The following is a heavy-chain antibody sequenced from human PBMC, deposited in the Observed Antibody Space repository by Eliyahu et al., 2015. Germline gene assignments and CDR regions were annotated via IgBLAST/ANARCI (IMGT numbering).Heavy chain of an antibody. V-gene: IGHV3-30*01. Sequence: QVQLVESGGGVVQPGRSLRLSCAASGFTFSSYAMHWVRQAPGKGLEWVAVISYDGSNKYYADSVKGRFTISRDNSKNTLYLQMNSLRAEDTAVYYCARSYSSSWFKQGGWFDPWGQGTLVTVSS. CDR3: ARSYSSSWFKQGGWFDP. J-gene: IGHJ5*02. D-gene: IGHD6-13*01. CDR2: ISYDGSNK. CDR1: GFTFSSYA.